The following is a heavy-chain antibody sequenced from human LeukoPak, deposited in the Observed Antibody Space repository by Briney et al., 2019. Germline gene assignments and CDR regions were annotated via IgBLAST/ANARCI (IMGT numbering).Heavy chain of an antibody. J-gene: IGHJ4*02. CDR2: ISYDGSNK. V-gene: IGHV3-30*03. CDR1: GFTFSSYG. CDR3: AAYGEMDYFDY. D-gene: IGHD4-17*01. Sequence: GGSLRLSCAASGFTFSSYGMHWVRQAPGKGLEWVAVISYDGSNKYYADSVKGRFTISRDNSKNTLYLQMNSLRAEDTAVYYCAAYGEMDYFDYWGQGTLVTVSS.